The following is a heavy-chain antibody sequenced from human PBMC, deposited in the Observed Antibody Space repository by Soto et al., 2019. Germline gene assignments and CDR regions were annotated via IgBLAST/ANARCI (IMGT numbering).Heavy chain of an antibody. CDR1: GFTFSSFA. CDR3: VKDKRGPIYGVVSRIEF. V-gene: IGHV3-64D*06. CDR2: INNEGDST. Sequence: EVQLVESGGGLVQPGESLKLSCSASGFTFSSFAMHWVRQAPGKGLEHISAINNEGDSTYYIKSVKGRFSISRDNAKNTLYLQMNSLREEDTALYSCVKDKRGPIYGVVSRIEFWGPGTLVTVSS. D-gene: IGHD3-3*01. J-gene: IGHJ4*02.